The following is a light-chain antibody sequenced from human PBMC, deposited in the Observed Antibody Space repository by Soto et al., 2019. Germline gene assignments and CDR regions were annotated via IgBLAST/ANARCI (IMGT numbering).Light chain of an antibody. J-gene: IGKJ4*01. CDR2: DAS. V-gene: IGKV3-11*01. CDR3: QQRSNWPLT. CDR1: QSVSSN. Sequence: EIVLTQSPGTLSLSPGERATLSCSASQSVSSNLAWYQQKPGQAPRLPIYDASNRATGIPARFSGSGSGTDFTLTISSLEPEDFAVYYCQQRSNWPLTFGGGTKVDIK.